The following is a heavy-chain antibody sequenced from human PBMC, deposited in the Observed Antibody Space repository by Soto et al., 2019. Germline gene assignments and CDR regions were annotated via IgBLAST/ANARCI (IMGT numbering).Heavy chain of an antibody. J-gene: IGHJ3*02. Sequence: GGSLRLSCAASGLICSSYDMSWVRQAPGKGLEWVSTILVDGRTFYVDSVKGRFTISRDSSQNTVYLQMNSLTAGDTALYYCAKATATGGGAFDIRGKGTMVTVSS. V-gene: IGHV3-23*01. CDR1: GLICSSYD. CDR2: ILVDGRT. CDR3: AKATATGGGAFDI. D-gene: IGHD2-8*02.